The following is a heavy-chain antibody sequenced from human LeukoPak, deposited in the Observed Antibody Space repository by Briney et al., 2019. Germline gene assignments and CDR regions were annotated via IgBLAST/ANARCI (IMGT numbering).Heavy chain of an antibody. CDR1: GFTVSSNY. Sequence: PGGSLGLSCAASGFTVSSNYMSWVRQAPGKGLEWVSVIYSDTSTYYADSVKGRFTISRDNSKNTLFLQMNSLRDEDTAVYYCARGPAFDMWGQGTMVTVSS. CDR3: ARGPAFDM. CDR2: IYSDTST. J-gene: IGHJ3*02. V-gene: IGHV3-66*01.